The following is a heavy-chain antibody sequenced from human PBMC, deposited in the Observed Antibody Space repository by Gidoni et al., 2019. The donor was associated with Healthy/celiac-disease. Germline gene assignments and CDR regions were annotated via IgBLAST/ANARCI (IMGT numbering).Heavy chain of an antibody. CDR3: AKDNMEWLQSETDY. Sequence: GFTFSSYAMSWVRQAPGKGLESVSAISGSGGSTYYADSVKGRFTISRDNSKNTLYLQMNSLRAEDTAVYYCAKDNMEWLQSETDYWGQGTLVTVSS. J-gene: IGHJ4*02. CDR2: ISGSGGST. D-gene: IGHD5-12*01. V-gene: IGHV3-23*01. CDR1: GFTFSSYA.